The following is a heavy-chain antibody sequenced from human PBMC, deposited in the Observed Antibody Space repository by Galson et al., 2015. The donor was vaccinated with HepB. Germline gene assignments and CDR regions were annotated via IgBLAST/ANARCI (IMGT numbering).Heavy chain of an antibody. V-gene: IGHV3-48*02. D-gene: IGHD1-7*01. CDR3: VRDRLTGTALLKPL. J-gene: IGHJ4*02. CDR2: ITSDSSTI. CDR1: GFTFSNYD. Sequence: SLRVSCAASGFTFSNYDMNWVRQAPGKGPEWVSYITSDSSTIHYADSVKGRFTISRDNVKNSLYLQMNSLRDEDTAVYYCVRDRLTGTALLKPLWGQGTLVTVSS.